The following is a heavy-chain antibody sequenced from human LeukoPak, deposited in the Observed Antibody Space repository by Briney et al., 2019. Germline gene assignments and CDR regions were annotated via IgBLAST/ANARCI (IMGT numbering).Heavy chain of an antibody. V-gene: IGHV3-23*01. CDR3: AKDRMGIVGAADFDY. CDR1: GFTFSSYA. Sequence: GGSLRLSCAASGFTFSSYAMSWVRQAPGKGLEWVSAISGSGGSTYYADSVKGRFTISRDNSKNTLYLQMNSLRAEDTAVYYCAKDRMGIVGAADFDYWGQGTLVTVSS. CDR2: ISGSGGST. J-gene: IGHJ4*02. D-gene: IGHD1-26*01.